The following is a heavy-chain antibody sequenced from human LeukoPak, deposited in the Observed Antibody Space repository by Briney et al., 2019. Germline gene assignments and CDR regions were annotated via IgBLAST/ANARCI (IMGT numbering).Heavy chain of an antibody. V-gene: IGHV4-39*01. Sequence: PSETLSLTCTVSGGSISSSSYYWGWIRQPPGKGLEWIGSIYYSGSTYYNPSLKSRVTISVDTSKNQFSLKLSSVTAADTAVYYCAASDLDYDFWSGSQWGGWFDPWGQGTLVTVSS. CDR3: AASDLDYDFWSGSQWGGWFDP. J-gene: IGHJ5*02. CDR2: IYYSGST. CDR1: GGSISSSSYY. D-gene: IGHD3-3*01.